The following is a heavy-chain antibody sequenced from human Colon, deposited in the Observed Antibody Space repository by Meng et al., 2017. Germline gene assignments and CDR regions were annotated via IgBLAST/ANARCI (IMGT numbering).Heavy chain of an antibody. CDR3: ARDPYCSGGSCYSDY. Sequence: QVQLAQSGAEVRKPGAAVKVFCKASGYTFVSYGITWVRQAPGQGLEWMGWINVYTSRTNYEQKLQDRVTMTTDTSTSTAYMELRRLTSEDTAVYYCARDPYCSGGSCYSDYWGQGTLVTVSS. D-gene: IGHD2-15*01. CDR2: INVYTSRT. CDR1: GYTFVSYG. J-gene: IGHJ4*02. V-gene: IGHV1-18*01.